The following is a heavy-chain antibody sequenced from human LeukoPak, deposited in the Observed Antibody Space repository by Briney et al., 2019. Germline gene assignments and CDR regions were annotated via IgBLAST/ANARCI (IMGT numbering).Heavy chain of an antibody. Sequence: GGSLRLSCAASGFTFISYNIIWVRQAPGKGLEWVSCISGRSEYIIYADSVKGRFTISRDNAKNSVFLQMNSLRAEDTAVYYCAREGTGTWDGAFDIWGQGTMVTVSS. D-gene: IGHD3-10*01. CDR2: ISGRSEYI. V-gene: IGHV3-21*01. J-gene: IGHJ3*02. CDR1: GFTFISYN. CDR3: AREGTGTWDGAFDI.